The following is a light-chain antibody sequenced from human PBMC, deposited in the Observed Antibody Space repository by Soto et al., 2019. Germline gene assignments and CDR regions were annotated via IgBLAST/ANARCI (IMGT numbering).Light chain of an antibody. CDR2: ENY. CDR1: SSNIGSNY. CDR3: GAWDNSLTGGV. J-gene: IGLJ2*01. Sequence: QSVLTQPPSVSAAPGQKVTISCSGSSSNIGSNYVSWYQQLPGAAPKLLIYENYERPSGIPDRFSGSKSGTSATLGITGLRTGDEADYYCGAWDNSLTGGVFGGGTQLTVL. V-gene: IGLV1-51*02.